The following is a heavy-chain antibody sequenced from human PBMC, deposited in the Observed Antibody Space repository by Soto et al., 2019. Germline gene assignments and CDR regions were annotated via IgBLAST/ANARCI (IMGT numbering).Heavy chain of an antibody. V-gene: IGHV4-39*01. CDR1: GGSISSSSYY. D-gene: IGHD1-1*01. Sequence: SETLSLTCTVSGGSISSSSYYWGWIRQPPGKGLEWIGSIYYSGSTYYNPSLKSRVTISVDTSKNEFSLKLSSVTAADPAVYYCARQTGTGTYYYYYGMDVWGQGTTVTVSS. CDR3: ARQTGTGTYYYYYGMDV. CDR2: IYYSGST. J-gene: IGHJ6*02.